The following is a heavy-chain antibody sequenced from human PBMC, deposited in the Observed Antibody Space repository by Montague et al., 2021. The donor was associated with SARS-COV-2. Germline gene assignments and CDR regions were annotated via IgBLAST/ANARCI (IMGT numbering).Heavy chain of an antibody. J-gene: IGHJ4*02. CDR2: ISYDGRNE. Sequence: SLRLSCAASGFTFSGYAMHWVRQAPGKGLEWVAVISYDGRNEYYADSVKGRFTVPRDNSKKTLYLQMNSLKTEDTAVYYCARVRNAVQLRGGLGFWGQGTLVTVSS. V-gene: IGHV3-30*04. CDR3: ARVRNAVQLRGGLGF. CDR1: GFTFSGYA. D-gene: IGHD2-2*01.